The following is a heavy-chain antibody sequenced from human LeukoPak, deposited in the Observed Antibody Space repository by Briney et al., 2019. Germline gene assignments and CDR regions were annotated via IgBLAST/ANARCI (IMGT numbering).Heavy chain of an antibody. V-gene: IGHV3-53*01. D-gene: IGHD6-13*01. Sequence: GGSLRLSCAASGFSVNSNYMSWVRQAPRKGLEWVSVIYSSGSTYYADSVKGRFTISRDNSKNTLHLQMNTLRAEDTAVYYCASRIATAGSVDYWGQGTQVTVSS. CDR2: IYSSGST. CDR1: GFSVNSNY. J-gene: IGHJ4*02. CDR3: ASRIATAGSVDY.